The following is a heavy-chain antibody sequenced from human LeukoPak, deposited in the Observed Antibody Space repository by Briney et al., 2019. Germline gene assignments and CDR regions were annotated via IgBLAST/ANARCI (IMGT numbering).Heavy chain of an antibody. CDR2: INPSGGST. J-gene: IGHJ4*02. Sequence: ASVKVSCKASGYTFTGYYMHWVRQAPGQGLEWMGIINPSGGSTSYAQKFQGRVTMTRDMSTSTVYMELSSLRSEDTAVYYCAREWGVGYSYGYGEGIDYWGQGTLVTVSS. CDR1: GYTFTGYY. CDR3: AREWGVGYSYGYGEGIDY. V-gene: IGHV1-46*01. D-gene: IGHD5-18*01.